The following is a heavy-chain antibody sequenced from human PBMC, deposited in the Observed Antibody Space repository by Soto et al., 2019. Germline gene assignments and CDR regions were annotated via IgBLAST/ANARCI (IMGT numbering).Heavy chain of an antibody. CDR2: IYYSGST. CDR1: GGSVSSGSYY. CDR3: ARGVRYCGSTSCFSCFDP. Sequence: QVQLQESGPGLVKPSETLSLTCTVSGGSVSSGSYYWSWIRQPPKKGLEWIGYIYYSGSTSYNPSLKSRVTISVDTSKNQFSLKLSSVTAADTALSYCARGVRYCGSTSCFSCFDPWGQGTLVTVSS. V-gene: IGHV4-61*01. D-gene: IGHD2-2*01. J-gene: IGHJ5*02.